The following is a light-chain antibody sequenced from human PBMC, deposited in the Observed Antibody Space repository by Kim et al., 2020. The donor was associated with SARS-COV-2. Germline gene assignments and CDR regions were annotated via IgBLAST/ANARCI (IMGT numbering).Light chain of an antibody. J-gene: IGKJ1*01. CDR1: QSISSNF. Sequence: PGERATLPCRASQSISSNFLVWYQQKPGQAPRLLIYGASSRATGIPDRFSGSGSGTDFTLTISRLEPEDFAVYYCQQYGSSPGTFGLGTKVDIK. CDR2: GAS. CDR3: QQYGSSPGT. V-gene: IGKV3-20*01.